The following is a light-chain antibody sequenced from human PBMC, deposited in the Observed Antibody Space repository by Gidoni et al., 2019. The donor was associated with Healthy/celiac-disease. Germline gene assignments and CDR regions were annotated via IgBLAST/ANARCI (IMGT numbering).Light chain of an antibody. CDR2: EVS. Sequence: QSALTQPASVSGSPGQSITISCTGTSSDVGGYNYVSWYQQQPGKAPKLMIYEVSNRPSGVSNRFSGSKSGNTPSLTISGLQAEDEADYYCSSYTSSSTLGFGGGTKLTVL. CDR3: SSYTSSSTLG. J-gene: IGLJ2*01. V-gene: IGLV2-14*01. CDR1: SSDVGGYNY.